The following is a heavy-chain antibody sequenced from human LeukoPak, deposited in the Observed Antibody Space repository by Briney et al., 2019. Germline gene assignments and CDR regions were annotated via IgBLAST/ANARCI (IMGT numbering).Heavy chain of an antibody. J-gene: IGHJ4*02. CDR2: IYYSGST. CDR1: GGSVSSNTYY. D-gene: IGHD1-1*01. Sequence: PSETLSLTCTVSGGSVSSNTYYWSWIRQPPGKGLEWIGYIYYSGSTNYNPSLKSRVTISVDTSKNQFSLKLSSVTAADTAVYYCARYFSGRTLDYWGQGTLVTVSS. V-gene: IGHV4-61*01. CDR3: ARYFSGRTLDY.